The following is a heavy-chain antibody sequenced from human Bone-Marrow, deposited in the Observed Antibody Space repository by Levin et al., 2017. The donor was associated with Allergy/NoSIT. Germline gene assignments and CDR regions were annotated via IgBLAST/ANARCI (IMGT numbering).Heavy chain of an antibody. CDR1: GGTFSSYA. J-gene: IGHJ6*02. D-gene: IGHD1-7*01. Sequence: EASVKVSCKASGGTFSSYAISWVRQAPGQGLEWMGGIIPIFGTANYAQKFQGRVTITADESTSTAYMELSSLRSEDTAVYYCACDPRYNWNYDYYYYYGMDVWGQGTTVTVSS. CDR2: IIPIFGTA. CDR3: ACDPRYNWNYDYYYYYGMDV. V-gene: IGHV1-69*13.